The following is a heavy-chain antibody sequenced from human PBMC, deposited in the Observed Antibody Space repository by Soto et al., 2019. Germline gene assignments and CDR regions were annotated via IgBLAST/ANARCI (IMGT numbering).Heavy chain of an antibody. V-gene: IGHV4-31*03. CDR1: GGYIRGGGYY. D-gene: IGHD4-17*01. CDR3: ARDFSVYGDYYYYGMDV. Sequence: PSVTLSLTCTVSGGYIRGGGYYWSWIRQHPGKGLEWIGYIYYSGSTYYNPSLKSRVTISVDTSKNQFSLKLSSVTAADTAVYYCARDFSVYGDYYYYGMDVWGQGTTVTVSS. CDR2: IYYSGST. J-gene: IGHJ6*02.